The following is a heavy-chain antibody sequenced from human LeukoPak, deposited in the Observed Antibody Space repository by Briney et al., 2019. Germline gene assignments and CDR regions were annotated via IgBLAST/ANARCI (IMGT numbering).Heavy chain of an antibody. CDR2: ISAYNGNT. Sequence: ASVKVSCKASGYTFTSYGISWVRQAPGQGLEWMGWISAYNGNTNYAQKLQGRVTMTTDTSTSTAYMELRSLRSDDTVVYYCARDSEDIVVVPAAIGLDYWGQGTLVTVPS. CDR1: GYTFTSYG. CDR3: ARDSEDIVVVPAAIGLDY. V-gene: IGHV1-18*01. D-gene: IGHD2-2*01. J-gene: IGHJ4*02.